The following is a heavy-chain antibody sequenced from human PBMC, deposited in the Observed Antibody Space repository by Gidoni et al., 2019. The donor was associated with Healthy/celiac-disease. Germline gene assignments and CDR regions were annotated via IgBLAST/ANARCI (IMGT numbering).Heavy chain of an antibody. Sequence: QVQLVESGGGVVQPGRSLRLSCAASGFTFSSYGMHWGRQAPGKGLEWVAVISYDGSNKYYADSVKGRFTISRDNSKNTLYLQMNSLRAEDTAVYYCAKLCITSVLRYFDWLLSTYYYYGMDVWGQGTTVTVSS. D-gene: IGHD3-9*01. CDR1: GFTFSSYG. V-gene: IGHV3-30*18. CDR2: ISYDGSNK. J-gene: IGHJ6*02. CDR3: AKLCITSVLRYFDWLLSTYYYYGMDV.